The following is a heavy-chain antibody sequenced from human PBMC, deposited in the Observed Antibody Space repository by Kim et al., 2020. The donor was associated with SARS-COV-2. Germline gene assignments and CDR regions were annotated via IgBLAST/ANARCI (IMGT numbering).Heavy chain of an antibody. J-gene: IGHJ4*02. D-gene: IGHD3-9*01. V-gene: IGHV5-51*01. Sequence: FQGQVTISADKSISTAYLQWSSLKASDTAMYYCARRDYDILTGYHKPFDYWGQGTLVTVSS. CDR3: ARRDYDILTGYHKPFDY.